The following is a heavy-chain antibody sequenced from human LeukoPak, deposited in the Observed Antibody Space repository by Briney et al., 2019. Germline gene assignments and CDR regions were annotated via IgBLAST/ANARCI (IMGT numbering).Heavy chain of an antibody. J-gene: IGHJ4*02. D-gene: IGHD6-19*01. CDR2: INSRSNYI. CDR3: AREDGSGWHFFDY. V-gene: IGHV3-21*01. Sequence: GGSLRLSCAASGFTFSSYSMNWVRQAPGKGLEWVSSINSRSNYIYYADSLKGRFTVSRDNAKNSLFLQMNSLRAKDTAVYYCAREDGSGWHFFDYWGQGTLVTVSS. CDR1: GFTFSSYS.